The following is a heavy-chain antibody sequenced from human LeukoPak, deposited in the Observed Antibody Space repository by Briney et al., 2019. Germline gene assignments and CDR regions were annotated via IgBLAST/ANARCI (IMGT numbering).Heavy chain of an antibody. CDR1: GFTFSDYY. Sequence: GGSLRLSCAASGFTFSDYYMSWIRQAPGKGLEWVSYISSSGSTIYYADSVKGRFTISRDNAKNSLYLQMNSLRAEDTAVYYCARDLYSSSWHTNYGMDVWGQGTTVTVSS. CDR3: ARDLYSSSWHTNYGMDV. J-gene: IGHJ6*02. CDR2: ISSSGSTI. V-gene: IGHV3-11*01. D-gene: IGHD6-13*01.